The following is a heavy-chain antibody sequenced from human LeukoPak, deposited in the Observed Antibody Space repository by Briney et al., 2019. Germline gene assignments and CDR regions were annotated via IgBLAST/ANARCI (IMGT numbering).Heavy chain of an antibody. CDR3: AKDLPPDCSGGSCYYYGMDV. CDR1: GFTFDDYA. Sequence: PGGSLRLSCAASGFTFDDYAMHWVRQAPGKGLEWVSLISWDGGSTYYADSVKGRFTISRDNSKNSLYLQMNSLRAEDTALYYCAKDLPPDCSGGSCYYYGMDVWGQGTTVTVSS. CDR2: ISWDGGST. V-gene: IGHV3-43D*03. D-gene: IGHD2-15*01. J-gene: IGHJ6*02.